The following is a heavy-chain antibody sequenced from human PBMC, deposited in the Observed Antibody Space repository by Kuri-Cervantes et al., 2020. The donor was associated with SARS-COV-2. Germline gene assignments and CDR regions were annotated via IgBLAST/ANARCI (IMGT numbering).Heavy chain of an antibody. CDR3: AKWDSSGWYYYYTMDV. CDR1: GFTFRGQW. D-gene: IGHD6-19*01. Sequence: LSLTCAASGFTFRGQWIHWVRQAPGKGLVWVSRIHPDGRYTNNADSVKGRFTLPRDNAKNTRYLQMNSLRAEDTAVYYCAKWDSSGWYYYYTMDVWGQGTTVTVSS. CDR2: IHPDGRYT. J-gene: IGHJ6*02. V-gene: IGHV3-74*01.